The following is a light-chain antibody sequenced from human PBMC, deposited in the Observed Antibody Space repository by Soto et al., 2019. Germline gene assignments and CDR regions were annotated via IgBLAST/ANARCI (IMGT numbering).Light chain of an antibody. CDR3: QQSYSTRRT. V-gene: IGKV1-39*01. CDR2: AAS. J-gene: IGKJ2*01. CDR1: QGIRDA. Sequence: DIPMTQSPSSLSASVGDRVTITCRASQGIRDAFGWYQQKPGKVPNLLIYAASSLQGGGPSTFSGSGSGTDFTLTISSLQPEDFATYYCQQSYSTRRTFGQGTKLEIK.